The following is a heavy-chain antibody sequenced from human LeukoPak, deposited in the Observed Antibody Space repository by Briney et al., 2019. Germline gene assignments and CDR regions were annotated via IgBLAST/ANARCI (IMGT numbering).Heavy chain of an antibody. V-gene: IGHV4-4*02. CDR3: ARHEGFSQKD. Sequence: SETLSLTCAVSGVSMSSNNWWSWVRQPPGKGLEWIGEIHESGGTIYNPSLKSRVTISVDKSKDQFSLKLSSVTAADTAVYYCARHEGFSQKDWGQGTQVTVS. J-gene: IGHJ4*02. CDR2: IHESGGT. CDR1: GVSMSSNNW.